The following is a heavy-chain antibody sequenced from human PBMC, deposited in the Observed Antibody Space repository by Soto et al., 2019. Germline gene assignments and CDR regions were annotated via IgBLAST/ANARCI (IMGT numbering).Heavy chain of an antibody. CDR2: INAGTGYT. CDR3: AVYSSLDF. CDR1: GYIFSTYS. Sequence: HVQLVQSGAEVKRPGASVKVSCRASGYIFSTYSIHWVRQAPGQGLEWMGWINAGTGYTTYSQKLQGRVTITTDISASTVYMDLSSLRSEDTAVYYCAVYSSLDFWGQGTLVTVSS. D-gene: IGHD5-18*01. V-gene: IGHV1-3*01. J-gene: IGHJ4*02.